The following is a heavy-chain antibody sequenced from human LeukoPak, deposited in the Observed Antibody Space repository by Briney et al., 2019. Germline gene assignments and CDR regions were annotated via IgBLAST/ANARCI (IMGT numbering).Heavy chain of an antibody. CDR1: GFTFSNYA. Sequence: PGGSLRLSCGASGFTFSNYAMSWVRQAPGKGLEWVSSISGSGGNTYYADSVKGRFTISRDNSKNTLYLQMNSLRAEDTAVYYCAKDHRGDLYDYVWGSYRYGSRARHTTTSLWEYWGQGTLVTVSS. CDR2: ISGSGGNT. V-gene: IGHV3-23*01. J-gene: IGHJ4*02. D-gene: IGHD3-16*02. CDR3: AKDHRGDLYDYVWGSYRYGSRARHTTTSLWEY.